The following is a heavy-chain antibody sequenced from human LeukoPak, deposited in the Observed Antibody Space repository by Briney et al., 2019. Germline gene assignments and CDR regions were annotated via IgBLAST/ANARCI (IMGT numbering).Heavy chain of an antibody. J-gene: IGHJ6*02. CDR2: ISGSGGST. Sequence: GGSLRLSCAASGFTFSSYAMSWVRQAPGKGLEWVSAISGSGGSTYYADSVKGRFTISRDNSKNTLYLQMNSLRAEDTAVYYYAKSGTGLGYCSGGSCYGHYYYYYGMDVWGQGTTVTVSS. CDR3: AKSGTGLGYCSGGSCYGHYYYYYGMDV. D-gene: IGHD2-15*01. V-gene: IGHV3-23*01. CDR1: GFTFSSYA.